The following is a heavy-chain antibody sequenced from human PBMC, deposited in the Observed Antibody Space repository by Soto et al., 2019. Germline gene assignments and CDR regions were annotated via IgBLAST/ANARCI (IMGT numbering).Heavy chain of an antibody. V-gene: IGHV4-59*08. CDR3: ASLSIDYGDYVFGAFDI. D-gene: IGHD4-17*01. J-gene: IGHJ3*02. CDR1: GGSISSYY. Sequence: PSETLSLTCTVSGGSISSYYWSWIRQPPGKGLEWIGYIYYSGSTNYNPSLKSRVTISVDTSKNQFSLKLSSVTAADTAVYYCASLSIDYGDYVFGAFDIWGQGTMVT. CDR2: IYYSGST.